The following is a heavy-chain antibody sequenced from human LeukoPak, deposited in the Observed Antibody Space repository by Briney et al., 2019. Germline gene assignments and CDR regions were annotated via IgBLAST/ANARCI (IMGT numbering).Heavy chain of an antibody. CDR3: ASISGSGSLHEDY. J-gene: IGHJ4*02. CDR2: INHSGRT. V-gene: IGHV4-34*01. D-gene: IGHD3-10*01. CDR1: GGSFSGYY. Sequence: KPSETLSLTCAVYGGSFSGYYWGWIRQPRGKGLEWIGQINHSGRTHYNPSLKRRVTISVDTSKNQFSLKLSSVTAADTAVYYCASISGSGSLHEDYWGQGTLVTVSS.